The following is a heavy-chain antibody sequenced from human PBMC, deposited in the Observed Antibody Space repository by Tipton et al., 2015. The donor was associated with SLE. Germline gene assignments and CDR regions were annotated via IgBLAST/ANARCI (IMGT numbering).Heavy chain of an antibody. CDR1: GGSISSGSYY. Sequence: TLSLTCTVSGGSISSGSYYWSWIRQPAGKGLEWIGRIYTSGSTNYNPSLKSRVTISVDTSKNQFSLKLSSVTAADTAVYYCARGIVVVPDAVDIWGQGTMVTVSS. D-gene: IGHD2-2*01. V-gene: IGHV4-61*02. J-gene: IGHJ3*02. CDR3: ARGIVVVPDAVDI. CDR2: IYTSGST.